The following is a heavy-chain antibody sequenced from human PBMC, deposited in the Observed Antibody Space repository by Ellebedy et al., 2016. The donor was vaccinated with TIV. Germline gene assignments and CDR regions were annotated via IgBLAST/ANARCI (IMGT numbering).Heavy chain of an antibody. CDR2: INSDGSST. Sequence: GGSLRLSCAASGFTFSSYWMHWVRQAPGKGLVWVSRINSDGSSTSYADSVKGRFTISRDNAKNTLYLQMNSLRAEDTAVYYCAREHSGYDYVLGFRYYHGMDVWGQGTSVTVSS. CDR3: AREHSGYDYVLGFRYYHGMDV. J-gene: IGHJ6*02. CDR1: GFTFSSYW. V-gene: IGHV3-74*01. D-gene: IGHD5-12*01.